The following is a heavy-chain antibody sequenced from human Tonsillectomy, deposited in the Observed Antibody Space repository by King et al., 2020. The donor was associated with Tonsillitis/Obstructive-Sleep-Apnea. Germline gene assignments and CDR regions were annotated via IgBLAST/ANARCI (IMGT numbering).Heavy chain of an antibody. CDR3: AKEGGSSSRPIFDY. CDR2: ISWVGGSP. J-gene: IGHJ4*02. V-gene: IGHV3-43*01. CDR1: GFTFDDYT. Sequence: VQLVESGGVVVQPGGSLRLSCAASGFTFDDYTIHWVRQAPGKGLEGGSLISWVGGSPYFADSVKGRFTISRDNSKNSLYLQMNSLRTVDTALYYCAKEGGSSSRPIFDYWGQGTLVSVSS. D-gene: IGHD6-13*01.